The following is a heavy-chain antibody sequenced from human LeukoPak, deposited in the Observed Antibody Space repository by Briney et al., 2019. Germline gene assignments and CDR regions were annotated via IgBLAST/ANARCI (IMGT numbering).Heavy chain of an antibody. Sequence: GGSLRLSCAASGFTFSSYTMNWVRQAQGKGLEWVSYISRGSSTIYYADSVKGRFTISRDNAKNSLYLQMNSPRDEDTAVYYCARECGGDCYTWFDPWGQGTLVTVSS. CDR1: GFTFSSYT. J-gene: IGHJ5*02. CDR3: ARECGGDCYTWFDP. V-gene: IGHV3-48*02. CDR2: ISRGSSTI. D-gene: IGHD2-21*02.